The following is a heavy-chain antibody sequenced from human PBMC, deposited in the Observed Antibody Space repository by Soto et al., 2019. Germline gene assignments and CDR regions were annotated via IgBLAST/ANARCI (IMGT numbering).Heavy chain of an antibody. D-gene: IGHD3-9*01. Sequence: SGPTLVNPTETLTLTCSVSGFSLTDTRMGVSWIRQAPGKALEWLAHIISNDDKSYSTSLKSRLTISKDTSKSQVVLRMTNMDPVDTGRYYCARALFYSDSEGYYFEFDYGGPGTLVTVSS. J-gene: IGHJ4*02. CDR3: ARALFYSDSEGYYFEFDY. CDR1: GFSLTDTRMG. V-gene: IGHV2-26*01. CDR2: IISNDDK.